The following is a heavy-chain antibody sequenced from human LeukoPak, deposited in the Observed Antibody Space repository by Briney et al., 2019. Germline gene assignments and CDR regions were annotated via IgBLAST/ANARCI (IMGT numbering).Heavy chain of an antibody. CDR1: GFTFSTSW. CDR2: IKKDGSET. Sequence: PGGSLRLSCAASGFTFSTSWMSWVRQVPGKGLEWVANIKKDGSETYYVDSVKGRFTISRDNAKNTLYLQMNGLRAEDTAVYYCARDLERRGEHIDYWGQGTLVTVSS. J-gene: IGHJ4*02. V-gene: IGHV3-7*01. D-gene: IGHD3-16*01. CDR3: ARDLERRGEHIDY.